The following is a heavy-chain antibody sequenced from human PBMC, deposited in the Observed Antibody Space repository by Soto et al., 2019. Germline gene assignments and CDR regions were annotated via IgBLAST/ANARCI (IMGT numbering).Heavy chain of an antibody. D-gene: IGHD6-6*01. CDR3: TREKSIAARPFDY. CDR2: IRSKAYGGTT. J-gene: IGHJ4*02. CDR1: GFTFGDYA. V-gene: IGHV3-49*03. Sequence: GGSLRLSCTASGFTFGDYAMSWFRQAPGKGLEWVGFIRSKAYGGTTEYAASVKGRFTISRDDSKSIAYLQMNSLKTEDTAVYYCTREKSIAARPFDYWGQGTLVTVSS.